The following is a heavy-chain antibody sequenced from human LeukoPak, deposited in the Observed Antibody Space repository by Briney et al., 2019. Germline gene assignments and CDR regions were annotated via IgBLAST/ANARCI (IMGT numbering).Heavy chain of an antibody. J-gene: IGHJ5*01. V-gene: IGHV3-30-3*01. CDR2: ISYDGSNK. D-gene: IGHD2-8*02. CDR3: ARVAVSGPTGWFDS. CDR1: GFTFSSYA. Sequence: GGSLRLSCAASGFTFSSYAMHWVRQAPGKGLEWVAVISYDGSNKYYADSVKGRFTISRDNVDNVVYLEMNSLGAEDTATYYCARVAVSGPTGWFDSWGQGTLVIVSS.